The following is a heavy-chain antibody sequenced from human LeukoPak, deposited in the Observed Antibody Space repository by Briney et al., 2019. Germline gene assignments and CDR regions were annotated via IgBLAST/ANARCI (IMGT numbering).Heavy chain of an antibody. J-gene: IGHJ4*02. V-gene: IGHV3-48*01. Sequence: PGGSLRLSCAASGFTVSSNYMSRVRQAPGKGLEWVSYISSSSNTIYYADSVKGRFTISRDNAKNSLYLQMNSLRAEDTAVYYCATESGTYSGTCFDYWGQGNLVTVSS. CDR2: ISSSSNTI. CDR3: ATESGTYSGTCFDY. D-gene: IGHD1-26*01. CDR1: GFTVSSNY.